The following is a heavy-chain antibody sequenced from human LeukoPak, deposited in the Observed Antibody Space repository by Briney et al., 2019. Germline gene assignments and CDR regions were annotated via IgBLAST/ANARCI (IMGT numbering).Heavy chain of an antibody. CDR2: ISNSGSTK. CDR3: ARDFRGGKSRSPDC. Sequence: AGGSLRLSCVASGFTLIRYEMNWVRQAPGKGLEWVSYISNSGSTKYYADSVKGRFTISRDNAKNLLHLQMNSLRVEDTAVYYCARDFRGGKSRSPDCWGQGTLVIVSS. V-gene: IGHV3-48*03. CDR1: GFTLIRYE. J-gene: IGHJ4*02. D-gene: IGHD4-23*01.